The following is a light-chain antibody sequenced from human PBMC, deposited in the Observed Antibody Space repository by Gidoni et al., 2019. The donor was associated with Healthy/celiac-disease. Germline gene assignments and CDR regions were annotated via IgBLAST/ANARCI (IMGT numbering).Light chain of an antibody. CDR1: SLRSYY. Sequence: SSELTQDSAVSVALGQTVRITCQGDSLRSYYASWYQQKPGQAPVLVIYGKNNRPSGIPDRFSGSSSGNTASLTITGAQAEDEADYYCNSRDSSGNYVVFGGGTKLTV. V-gene: IGLV3-19*01. CDR3: NSRDSSGNYVV. J-gene: IGLJ2*01. CDR2: GKN.